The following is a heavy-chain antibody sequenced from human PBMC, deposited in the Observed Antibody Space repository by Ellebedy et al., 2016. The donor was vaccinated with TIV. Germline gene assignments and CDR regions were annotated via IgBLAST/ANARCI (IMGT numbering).Heavy chain of an antibody. V-gene: IGHV1-8*01. Sequence: ASVKVSCKASGYTFTSYDINWVRQAAGQGLEWMGWMNPNSGNTDSAQKFQDRVTMTRDTSTNTAFRELYSLTFEDTAVYYCARGGYSYPEDLDYWGQGTLVTVSS. CDR1: GYTFTSYD. CDR3: ARGGYSYPEDLDY. J-gene: IGHJ4*02. CDR2: MNPNSGNT. D-gene: IGHD5-18*01.